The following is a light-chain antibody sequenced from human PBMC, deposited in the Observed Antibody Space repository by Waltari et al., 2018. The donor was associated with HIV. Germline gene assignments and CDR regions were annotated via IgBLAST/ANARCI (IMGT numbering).Light chain of an antibody. J-gene: IGKJ2*01. CDR1: QSVSIY. CDR2: DAS. Sequence: EIVLTQSPATLSLSPGERATLSCRASQSVSIYLAWYQQKPGQPPRLLIYDASNRATAIPARFSGSGSGTDFTLTISSLEPEDFAVYYCQQRSRWPPAYTFGQGTKLEIK. V-gene: IGKV3-11*01. CDR3: QQRSRWPPAYT.